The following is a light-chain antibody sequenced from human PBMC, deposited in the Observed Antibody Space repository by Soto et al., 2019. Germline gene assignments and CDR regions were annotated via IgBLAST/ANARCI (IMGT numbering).Light chain of an antibody. Sequence: DIQRTQSPSSLSVSVGDRVTITCRASQSITNYLNWYQQKPGKAPKLLVYAASSLQSGVPSRFSANGSGTDFTLTISSLQPEDFASYYCQQSDSYPFTFGQGTKLEIK. J-gene: IGKJ2*01. V-gene: IGKV1-39*01. CDR3: QQSDSYPFT. CDR1: QSITNY. CDR2: AAS.